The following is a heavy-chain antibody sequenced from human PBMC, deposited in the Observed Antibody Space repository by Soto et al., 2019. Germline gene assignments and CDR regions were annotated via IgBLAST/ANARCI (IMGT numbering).Heavy chain of an antibody. CDR2: ISYDGSNK. CDR3: AKPGIAAAGTSFTENSAPENYYYGMDV. J-gene: IGHJ6*02. CDR1: GFTFSSYG. Sequence: GGSLRLSCAASGFTFSSYGMHWVRQAPGKGLEWVAVISYDGSNKYYADSVKGRFTISRDNSKNTLYLQMNSLRAEDTAVYYCAKPGIAAAGTSFTENSAPENYYYGMDVWGQGTTVTVSS. D-gene: IGHD6-13*01. V-gene: IGHV3-30*18.